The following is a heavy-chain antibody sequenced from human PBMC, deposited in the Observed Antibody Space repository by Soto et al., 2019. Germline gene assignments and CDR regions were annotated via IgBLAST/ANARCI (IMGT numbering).Heavy chain of an antibody. CDR1: GGSGSGYH. J-gene: IGHJ4*02. Sequence: QVQLQESGPRLVKPSETLSLTCTVSGGSGSGYHWNWVRQPPGKTLEWIGHIYHSGTTNYNPSLKSRITISIDTSKSQFSLKMNSVTAADTAVYYCARGQTNIWYFDHWGQGTLVTVSS. CDR3: ARGQTNIWYFDH. V-gene: IGHV4-59*02. CDR2: IYHSGTT.